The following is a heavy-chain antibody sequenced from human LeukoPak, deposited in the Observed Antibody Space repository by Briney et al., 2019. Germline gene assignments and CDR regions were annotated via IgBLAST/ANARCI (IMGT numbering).Heavy chain of an antibody. CDR2: ISANNGDT. Sequence: ASVKVSCKTSGFTFTSYGISWMRQAPGQGLEWMAWISANNGDTHYAQRLQGRVTLTTDTCTGTAYMEVRSLRSDDTAVYYCARKGMGSPLDFWGQGTLVTVSS. D-gene: IGHD3-10*01. V-gene: IGHV1-18*04. J-gene: IGHJ4*02. CDR3: ARKGMGSPLDF. CDR1: GFTFTSYG.